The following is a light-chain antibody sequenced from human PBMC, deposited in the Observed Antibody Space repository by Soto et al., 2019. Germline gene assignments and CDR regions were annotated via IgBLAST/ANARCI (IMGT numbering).Light chain of an antibody. CDR3: LQDYNYPWT. CDR2: AAS. J-gene: IGKJ1*01. V-gene: IGKV1-6*01. Sequence: AIQMPPSPSSLSAAVGDRVPITCRASQGIRNDLGWYQQKPGKAPKLLIYAASILQSGAPSRFSGSGSGTDFTLTISSLQPEDFATYYCLQDYNYPWTFGQGTKVDIK. CDR1: QGIRND.